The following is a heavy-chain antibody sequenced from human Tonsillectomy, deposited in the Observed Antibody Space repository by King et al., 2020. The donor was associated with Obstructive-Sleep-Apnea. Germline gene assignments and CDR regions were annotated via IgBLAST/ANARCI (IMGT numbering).Heavy chain of an antibody. D-gene: IGHD3-10*01. V-gene: IGHV4-34*01. CDR1: GGSFSGYY. J-gene: IGHJ5*02. Sequence: VQLQQWGAGLLKPSETLSLTCAVYGGSFSGYYWSWIRQPPGKGLEWIGEINHSGSTNYNPSLKSRVTISVDTSKNQFSLKLGSVTAADTAVYYCASEWFGELLSARGGGWFDPWGQGTLVTVSS. CDR2: INHSGST. CDR3: ASEWFGELLSARGGGWFDP.